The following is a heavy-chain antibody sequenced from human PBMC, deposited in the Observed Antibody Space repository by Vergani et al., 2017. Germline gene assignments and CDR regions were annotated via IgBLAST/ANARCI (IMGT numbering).Heavy chain of an antibody. CDR3: ASPRDGSGSYSFDY. J-gene: IGHJ4*02. CDR2: IYPGDSDT. D-gene: IGHD3-10*01. V-gene: IGHV5-51*03. Sequence: EVQLVQSGAEVKKPGESLKISCKGSGYSFTSYWIGWVRQMPGKGLEWMGIIYPGDSDTRYSPSFQGQVTISADKSISTAYLQWSSLRSEVTAVYYCASPRDGSGSYSFDYWGQGTLVTVSS. CDR1: GYSFTSYW.